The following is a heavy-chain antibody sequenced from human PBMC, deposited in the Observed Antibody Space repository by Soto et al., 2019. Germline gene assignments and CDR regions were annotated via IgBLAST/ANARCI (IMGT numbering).Heavy chain of an antibody. CDR2: IYYSGST. D-gene: IGHD1-1*01. CDR1: GGSISSYY. Sequence: SETLSLTCTVSGGSISSYYWSWIRQPPGKGLEWIGYIYYSGSTNYNPSLKSRVTISVDTSKNQFSLKLSSVTAADTAVYYCARTGNDSRYYYYYGMDVWGQGTTVTVSS. J-gene: IGHJ6*02. CDR3: ARTGNDSRYYYYYGMDV. V-gene: IGHV4-59*01.